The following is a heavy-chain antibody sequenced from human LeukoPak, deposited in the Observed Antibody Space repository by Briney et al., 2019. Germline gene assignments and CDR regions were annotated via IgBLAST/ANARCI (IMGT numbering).Heavy chain of an antibody. CDR3: ARVVSSSWYIDY. CDR2: IYYSGST. J-gene: IGHJ4*02. Sequence: SETLSPTCTVSGGSISSYYWSWIRQPPGKGLEWIGYIYYSGSTNYNPSLKSRVTISVDTSKNQFSLKLSSVTAADTAVYYCARVVSSSWYIDYWGQGTLVTVSS. V-gene: IGHV4-59*01. D-gene: IGHD6-13*01. CDR1: GGSISSYY.